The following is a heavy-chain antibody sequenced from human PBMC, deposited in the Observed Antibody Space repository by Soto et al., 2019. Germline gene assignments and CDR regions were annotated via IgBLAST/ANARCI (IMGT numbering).Heavy chain of an antibody. D-gene: IGHD3-10*01. Sequence: SETLSLTCAVYGGSFSGYYWSWIRQPPGKGLEWIGEINHSGSTNYNPSLKSRVTISVDTSKNQFSLKLSSVTAADTAVYYCARGPPYYGSGSYYNFRYFDYWGQGTLVTVSS. J-gene: IGHJ4*02. CDR2: INHSGST. CDR3: ARGPPYYGSGSYYNFRYFDY. CDR1: GGSFSGYY. V-gene: IGHV4-34*01.